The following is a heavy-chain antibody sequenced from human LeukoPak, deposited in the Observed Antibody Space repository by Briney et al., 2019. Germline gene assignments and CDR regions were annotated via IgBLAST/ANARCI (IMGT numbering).Heavy chain of an antibody. D-gene: IGHD6-19*01. J-gene: IGHJ3*02. CDR2: ISSSSSYI. Sequence: GGSLRLSCAASGFTFSSYSMNWVRQAPGKGLDWVSSISSSSSYIYYADSVKGRFTISRDNAKNSLYLQMNSLRAEDTAVYYCARAGSGWYLNDAFDIWGQGTMVTVSS. V-gene: IGHV3-21*01. CDR1: GFTFSSYS. CDR3: ARAGSGWYLNDAFDI.